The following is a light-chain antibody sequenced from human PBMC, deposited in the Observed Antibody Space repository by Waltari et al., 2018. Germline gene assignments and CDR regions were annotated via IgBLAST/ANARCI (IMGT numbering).Light chain of an antibody. CDR3: SSDTSCSTLV. Sequence: QSALTQPDSVSGSPGQSLTISCTGTSSDVGGSHYVSWYHQPPGKAPELRIYEVSNRAAVVSNRFAGLKAGDTAPLTSSGRQAEDEADYYCSSDTSCSTLVFGGGTKLTVL. V-gene: IGLV2-14*01. CDR2: EVS. CDR1: SSDVGGSHY. J-gene: IGLJ2*01.